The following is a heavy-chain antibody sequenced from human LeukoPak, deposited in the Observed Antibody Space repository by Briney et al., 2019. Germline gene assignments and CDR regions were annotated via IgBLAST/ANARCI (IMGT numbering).Heavy chain of an antibody. Sequence: GGSLRLSCAASGFTFSNFWMSWVRQAPGKGLEWVANIKQDGSEKYYVDSLKGRFTISRDNAKNSLFLQMNSLRAEDTAVYFCARGQYFSTTYYFDYWGQGTLVTVSS. CDR3: ARGQYFSTTYYFDY. J-gene: IGHJ4*02. D-gene: IGHD2/OR15-2a*01. CDR2: IKQDGSEK. V-gene: IGHV3-7*03. CDR1: GFTFSNFW.